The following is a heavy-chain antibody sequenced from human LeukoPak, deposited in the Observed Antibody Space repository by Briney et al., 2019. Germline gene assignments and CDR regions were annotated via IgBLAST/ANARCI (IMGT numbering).Heavy chain of an antibody. CDR1: GFTFSSYA. Sequence: GGSLRLSCAASGFTFSSYAMSWVRQAPGKGLKWVAAISGGGGSTYYADSVKGRFTISRDNSKNTLYLQMNSLRAEDTAVYYCAKSPWDYGDKRAYYYGMDVWGQGTTVTVSS. V-gene: IGHV3-23*01. CDR2: ISGGGGST. J-gene: IGHJ6*02. CDR3: AKSPWDYGDKRAYYYGMDV. D-gene: IGHD4-17*01.